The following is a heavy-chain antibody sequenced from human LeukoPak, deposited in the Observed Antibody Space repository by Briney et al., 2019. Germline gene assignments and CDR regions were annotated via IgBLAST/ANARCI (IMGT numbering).Heavy chain of an antibody. D-gene: IGHD3-22*01. J-gene: IGHJ4*02. Sequence: GGSLRLSCAASGFTFSSYGMHWVRQAPGKGLEWVAFIRYDGSNKYYADSVKGRFTISRDNSKNTLYLQMNSLRAEDTAVYYCAKGAVYYYDSSGYYFDYWGQGTLVTVSS. CDR3: AKGAVYYYDSSGYYFDY. CDR1: GFTFSSYG. V-gene: IGHV3-30*02. CDR2: IRYDGSNK.